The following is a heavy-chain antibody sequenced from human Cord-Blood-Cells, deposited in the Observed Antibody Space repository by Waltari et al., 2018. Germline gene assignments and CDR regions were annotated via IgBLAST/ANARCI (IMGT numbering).Heavy chain of an antibody. V-gene: IGHV3-33*08. CDR1: CFTFSSSG. D-gene: IGHD7-27*01. CDR3: AKQTLTGDAFDI. J-gene: IGHJ3*02. CDR2: IWYDGSNK. Sequence: QVQLVESGGGVVQPGRPLRLSCAASCFTFSSSGMNWARQAPGQGLEWVAFIWYDGSNKYYADSVKGRFTISRDNSKNTLYLQMNSLRAEDTAMYYCAKQTLTGDAFDIWGQGTMVTVSS.